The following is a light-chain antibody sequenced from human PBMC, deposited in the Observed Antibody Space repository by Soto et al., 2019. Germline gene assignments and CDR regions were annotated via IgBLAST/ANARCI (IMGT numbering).Light chain of an antibody. CDR2: DAS. CDR3: QQYGSSPRT. Sequence: IVLTQSPATLSLSPGERATLSCRASQSVRSSLAWYQQQPGQAPRLLIYDASSRATGIPDRFSGSGSGTDFTLTISRLEPEDFAVYYCQQYGSSPRTFGQGTKVDIK. J-gene: IGKJ1*01. CDR1: QSVRSS. V-gene: IGKV3-20*01.